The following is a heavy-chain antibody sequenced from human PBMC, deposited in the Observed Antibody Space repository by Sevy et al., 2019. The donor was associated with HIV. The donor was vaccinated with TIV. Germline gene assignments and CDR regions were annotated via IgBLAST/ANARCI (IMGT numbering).Heavy chain of an antibody. CDR3: ARDPGTTSSWFDP. CDR2: INPNSGGT. Sequence: ASVKVSCKASGYTFTGYYMHWVRQAPGQGLEWMGWINPNSGGTNYAQKFQDRVTMTRDTSISTAYMELSRLRSDDTAVYYCARDPGTTSSWFDPWGHGTLVTVSS. CDR1: GYTFTGYY. J-gene: IGHJ5*02. D-gene: IGHD1-7*01. V-gene: IGHV1-2*02.